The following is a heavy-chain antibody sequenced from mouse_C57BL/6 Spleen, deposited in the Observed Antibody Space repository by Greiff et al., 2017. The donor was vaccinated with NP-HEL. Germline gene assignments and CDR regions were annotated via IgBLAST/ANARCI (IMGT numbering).Heavy chain of an antibody. D-gene: IGHD1-1*01. CDR2: IYPGDGDT. CDR3: ARYYYGSSYWYFDV. V-gene: IGHV1-80*01. CDR1: GYAFSSYW. Sequence: VKVVESGAELVKPGASVKISCKSSGYAFSSYWMNWVKQRPGKGLEWIGQIYPGDGDTNYNGKFKGKATLTADKSSSTAYMQLSSLTSEDSAVYFCARYYYGSSYWYFDVWGTGTTVTVSS. J-gene: IGHJ1*03.